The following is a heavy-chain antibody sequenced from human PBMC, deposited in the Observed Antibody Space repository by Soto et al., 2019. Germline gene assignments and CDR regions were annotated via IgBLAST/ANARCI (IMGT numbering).Heavy chain of an antibody. D-gene: IGHD2-21*02. J-gene: IGHJ3*01. CDR3: ARVCGGDCGNAFDV. CDR2: ISFDSRDK. CDR1: GFTFSAYG. V-gene: IGHV3-33*05. Sequence: QVQLVESGGGVVQPGRSLRLSCAAYGFTFSAYGIHWVRQAPGKGLEWVATISFDSRDKLYVDSMNGRLTISRENSRNTVYLQMDSLRAEDTAVYHCARVCGGDCGNAFDVWGKGTVVAVSP.